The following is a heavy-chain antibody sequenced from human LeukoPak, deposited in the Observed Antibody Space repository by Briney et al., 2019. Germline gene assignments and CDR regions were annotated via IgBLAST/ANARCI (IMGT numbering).Heavy chain of an antibody. CDR2: IYYSGST. CDR3: ARLTNYGAMSAAFDI. CDR1: GGSLSNYY. J-gene: IGHJ3*02. V-gene: IGHV4-39*01. D-gene: IGHD4/OR15-4a*01. Sequence: PSETLSLTCTVSGGSLSNYYWSWIRQPPGKGLEWIGIIYYSGSTYHNPSLKSRITISVDTSKNQFSLKLSSVTAADTAVYYCARLTNYGAMSAAFDIWGQGTMVTVSS.